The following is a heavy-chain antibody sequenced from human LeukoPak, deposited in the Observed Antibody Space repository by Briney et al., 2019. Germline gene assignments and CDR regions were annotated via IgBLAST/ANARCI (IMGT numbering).Heavy chain of an antibody. J-gene: IGHJ5*02. V-gene: IGHV4-39*01. CDR3: ARHDYYGSLNWFDP. CDR2: IYYTGTT. D-gene: IGHD3-10*01. CDR1: GGSLNSPNYY. Sequence: MTSETLSLTCIVSGGSLNSPNYYWGWIRQPPGKGREWIGTIYYTGTTYYNPSLKSRLTISVDTSKNQFSLKLTSVTAADTAVYYCARHDYYGSLNWFDPWGQGTLITVSS.